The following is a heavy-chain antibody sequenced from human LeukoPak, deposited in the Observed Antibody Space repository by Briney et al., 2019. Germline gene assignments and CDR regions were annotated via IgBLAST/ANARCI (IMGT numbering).Heavy chain of an antibody. D-gene: IGHD2-15*01. CDR3: ARGYQYCSGGSCYSYAFDV. J-gene: IGHJ3*01. CDR2: IWYDGSNK. Sequence: GGSLRLSCAASGFTFSSYGMHWVRQAPGKGLEWVAAIWYDGSNKYYADSVKGRFTISRDNSKNTLYLQMNSLRAEDTAVYYCARGYQYCSGGSCYSYAFDVWGQGTMVTVSS. V-gene: IGHV3-33*01. CDR1: GFTFSSYG.